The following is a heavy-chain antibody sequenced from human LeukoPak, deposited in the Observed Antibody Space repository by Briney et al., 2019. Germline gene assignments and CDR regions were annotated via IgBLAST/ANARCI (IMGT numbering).Heavy chain of an antibody. D-gene: IGHD5-18*01. CDR1: GGSFSGYY. CDR3: ARVDTEIGIDY. V-gene: IGHV4-34*01. J-gene: IGHJ4*02. Sequence: SETLSLTCAVYGGSFSGYYWSWIRQPPGKGLEWIGEINHSGSTNYNPSLKSRVTISVDTSKNQFSLKLSSVTAADTAVYYCARVDTEIGIDYWGQGTLVTVSS. CDR2: INHSGST.